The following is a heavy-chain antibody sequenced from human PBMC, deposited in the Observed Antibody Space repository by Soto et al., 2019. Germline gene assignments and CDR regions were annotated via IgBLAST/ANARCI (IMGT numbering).Heavy chain of an antibody. J-gene: IGHJ4*02. Sequence: GGSLRLSCAASGLTASSNYMSWVRQAPGKGLEWVSVIYSVGSAYYADSVKGRFTISRDNSKNTLYLQMSSLRAEDTAVYYCARENVDTAMYDYWGQGTLVTVSS. CDR2: IYSVGSA. V-gene: IGHV3-53*01. CDR3: ARENVDTAMYDY. D-gene: IGHD5-18*01. CDR1: GLTASSNY.